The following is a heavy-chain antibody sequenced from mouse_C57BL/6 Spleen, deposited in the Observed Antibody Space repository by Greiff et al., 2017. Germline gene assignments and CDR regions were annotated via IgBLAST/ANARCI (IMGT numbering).Heavy chain of an antibody. CDR1: GYTFTSYW. CDR2: IHPNSGST. CDR3: ARNEEKHYFDY. J-gene: IGHJ2*01. V-gene: IGHV1-64*01. Sequence: QVQLQQPGAELVKPGASVKLSCKASGYTFTSYWMHWVKQRPGQGLEWIGMIHPNSGSTNYNEKFKSKATLTVDKSSSTAYMQLSSLTSEDSAVYYCARNEEKHYFDYWGQGTTLTVST.